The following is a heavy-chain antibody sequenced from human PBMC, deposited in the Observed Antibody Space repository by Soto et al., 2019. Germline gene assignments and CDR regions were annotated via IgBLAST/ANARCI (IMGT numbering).Heavy chain of an antibody. J-gene: IGHJ4*02. D-gene: IGHD6-6*01. V-gene: IGHV3-30*18. CDR1: GITFTTYG. CDR3: AKEMYPRTVLESSSPWGDY. Sequence: QVQLVQSGGGVIQPGKSLRLSCAASGITFTTYGMHWVRQTPGKGLEWVAVVSYDGSHKYYADSVKGRFTISRDDSKNTLYLQMNSLRVEDTAVYYCAKEMYPRTVLESSSPWGDYWGQGTLVTVS. CDR2: VSYDGSHK.